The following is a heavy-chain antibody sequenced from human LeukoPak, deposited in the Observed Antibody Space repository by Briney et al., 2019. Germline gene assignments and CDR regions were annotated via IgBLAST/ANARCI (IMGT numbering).Heavy chain of an antibody. CDR2: ISSSSSYI. V-gene: IGHV3-21*01. CDR1: GFTFSSYW. Sequence: GGSLRLSCAASGFTFSSYWMNWVRQAPGKGLEWVSSISSSSSYIYYADSVKGRFTISRDNAKNSLYLQMNSLRAEDTAVYYCARGSLGRNYYYYGMDVWGQGTTVTVSS. J-gene: IGHJ6*02. D-gene: IGHD7-27*01. CDR3: ARGSLGRNYYYYGMDV.